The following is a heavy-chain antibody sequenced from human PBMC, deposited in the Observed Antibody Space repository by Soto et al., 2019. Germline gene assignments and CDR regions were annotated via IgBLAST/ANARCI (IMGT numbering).Heavy chain of an antibody. CDR2: IFSNDEK. CDR1: GFSLSNARMG. J-gene: IGHJ4*01. V-gene: IGHV2-26*01. Sequence: QVTLKESGPVLGKPTETLTLTCTVSGFSLSNARMGVSWIRQPPGKALEWLAHIFSNDEKSYSTSLNSRLTISKDTSKSQVVLTMTNMDPVDTATYYCARVLSRSTMVRGQLYYFDYWGQGTLVTVSS. CDR3: ARVLSRSTMVRGQLYYFDY. D-gene: IGHD3-10*01.